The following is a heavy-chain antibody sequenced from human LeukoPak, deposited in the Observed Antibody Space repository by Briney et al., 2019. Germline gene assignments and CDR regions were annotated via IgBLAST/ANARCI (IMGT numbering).Heavy chain of an antibody. CDR3: ARGVHMYSSGWYESYYYYGMDV. CDR2: IWYDGSNK. J-gene: IGHJ6*02. CDR1: GFTFSSYG. D-gene: IGHD6-19*01. Sequence: GGSLSLSCAASGFTFSSYGMHWVRQAPGKGLEWGAVIWYDGSNKYYADSVKGRFTISRDNSKNTLYLQMNSLRAEDTAVYYCARGVHMYSSGWYESYYYYGMDVWGQGTTVTVSS. V-gene: IGHV3-33*01.